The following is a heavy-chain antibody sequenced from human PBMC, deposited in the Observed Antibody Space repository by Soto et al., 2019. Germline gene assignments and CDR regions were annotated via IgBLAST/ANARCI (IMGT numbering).Heavy chain of an antibody. CDR3: ARDGYNGFDY. J-gene: IGHJ4*02. CDR2: INSDGSSA. D-gene: IGHD5-12*01. Sequence: GSLRLSSAPSGXIVRNYFMHWVRQAPGKGLVWISRINSDGSSASYADYVNCRFTISRDNAKNTLYMQMHRLRDEDTAVYYCARDGYNGFDYWGQGTLVTVS. V-gene: IGHV3-74*01. CDR1: GXIVRNYF.